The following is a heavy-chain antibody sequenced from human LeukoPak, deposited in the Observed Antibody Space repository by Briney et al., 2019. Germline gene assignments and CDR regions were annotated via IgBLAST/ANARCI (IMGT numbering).Heavy chain of an antibody. J-gene: IGHJ4*02. CDR3: AREYRGWRDYYFVY. D-gene: IGHD6-19*01. CDR1: GFTFSTYA. V-gene: IGHV3-30-3*01. CDR2: ISYDGSKK. Sequence: GGSLRLSWAASGFTFSTYAMHWVRQAPDKGLEWVAVISYDGSKKYYADSVKGRFTISRDNSKNTLYVQMNSLRAEDTAVYYCAREYRGWRDYYFVYWGQGTLVIVSS.